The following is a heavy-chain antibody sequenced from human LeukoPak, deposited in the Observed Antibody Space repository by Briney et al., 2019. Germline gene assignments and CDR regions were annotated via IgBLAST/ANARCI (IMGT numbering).Heavy chain of an antibody. V-gene: IGHV1-69*05. CDR1: GGTFSSYA. D-gene: IGHD2-8*01. Sequence: SVKVSCKASGGTFSSYAISWVRQAPGQGLEWMGGIIPIFGTANYAQKFQGRVTITTDESTSTAYMELSSLRSEDTAVYYCARGCTNGVCYFDYWGQGTLVIVSS. J-gene: IGHJ4*02. CDR3: ARGCTNGVCYFDY. CDR2: IIPIFGTA.